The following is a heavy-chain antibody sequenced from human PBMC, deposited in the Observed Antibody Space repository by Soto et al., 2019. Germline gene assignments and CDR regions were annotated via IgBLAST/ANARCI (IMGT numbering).Heavy chain of an antibody. CDR3: AKSVDMATIKGPPLGE. V-gene: IGHV4-34*08. CDR1: GGKFGDYY. CDR2: INHSGST. J-gene: IGHJ4*02. Sequence: VYGGKFGDYYCSWILQPPEKGLEWIGEINHSGSTNYNPSLKSRVTISVDTSKNQFSLKLSSVTAADTAVYYCAKSVDMATIKGPPLGEWGKGTLVT. D-gene: IGHD5-12*01.